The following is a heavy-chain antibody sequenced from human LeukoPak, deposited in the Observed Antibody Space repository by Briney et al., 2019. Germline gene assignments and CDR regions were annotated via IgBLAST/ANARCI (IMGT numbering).Heavy chain of an antibody. Sequence: GGSLRLSCAASGFSFSNYAMSWARQAPGKGLEWVSSISSSSSYIYYAGSVKGRFTISRDNAKNSLYLQMNSLGAEDTAVYYCARGTPSGSYSDYWGQGTLVTVSS. CDR1: GFSFSNYA. V-gene: IGHV3-21*01. J-gene: IGHJ4*02. CDR3: ARGTPSGSYSDY. D-gene: IGHD1-26*01. CDR2: ISSSSSYI.